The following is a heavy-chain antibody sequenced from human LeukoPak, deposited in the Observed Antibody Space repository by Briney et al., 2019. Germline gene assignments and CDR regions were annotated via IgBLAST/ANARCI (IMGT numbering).Heavy chain of an antibody. Sequence: GGSLRLSCAASGFTFSSYWMHWVRPAPGKGRTWVSRVNSDGSSTSYADSVKGRFTISRDNAKNTLYLQMNSLRAEDTAVYYCARKGGLGYYDSSGYPDYWGQGTLVTVSS. J-gene: IGHJ4*02. V-gene: IGHV3-74*01. CDR1: GFTFSSYW. CDR2: VNSDGSST. CDR3: ARKGGLGYYDSSGYPDY. D-gene: IGHD3-22*01.